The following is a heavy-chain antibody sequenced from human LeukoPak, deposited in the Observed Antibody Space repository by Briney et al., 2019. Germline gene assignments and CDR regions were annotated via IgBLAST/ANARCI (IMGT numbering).Heavy chain of an antibody. Sequence: PSETLSLTCAVSGGSISSGGYYWSWIRQPAGKGLEWIGRIYTSGSTNYNPSLKSRVTMSLDTSKNQFSLKLSSVTAADTAVYYCARLINKPIAATGTGPFDHWGQGTLVTVSS. CDR3: ARLINKPIAATGTGPFDH. V-gene: IGHV4-61*02. CDR1: GGSISSGGYY. CDR2: IYTSGST. D-gene: IGHD6-13*01. J-gene: IGHJ4*02.